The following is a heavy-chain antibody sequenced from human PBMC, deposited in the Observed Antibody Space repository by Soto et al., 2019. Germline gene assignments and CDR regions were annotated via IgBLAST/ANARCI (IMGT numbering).Heavy chain of an antibody. Sequence: SKTLSLTCTVSAGSISSGGYYWSWIRKHPGKGLEWFGLIYYSGSTELNPSLKSRVTRSVDTSKNQFTLKLSSVSAAVTAVYCRPRSRAPRPEPKCFDPWDEGVMVSV. CDR3: PRSRAPRPEPKCFDP. V-gene: IGHV4-31*03. CDR2: IYYSGST. CDR1: AGSISSGGYY. D-gene: IGHD6-6*01. J-gene: IGHJ5*02.